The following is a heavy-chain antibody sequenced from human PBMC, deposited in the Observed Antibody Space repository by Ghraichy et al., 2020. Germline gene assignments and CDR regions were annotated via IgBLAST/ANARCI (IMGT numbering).Heavy chain of an antibody. D-gene: IGHD2-15*01. CDR3: ARDLGGSSFEYFQH. CDR2: IIPILGIA. CDR1: GGTFSSYA. Sequence: SVKVSCKASGGTFSSYAISWVRQAPGQGLEWMGGIIPILGIANYAQKFQGRVTITADKSTSTAYMELSSLRSEDTAVYYCARDLGGSSFEYFQHWGQGTLVTVSS. V-gene: IGHV1-69*10. J-gene: IGHJ1*01.